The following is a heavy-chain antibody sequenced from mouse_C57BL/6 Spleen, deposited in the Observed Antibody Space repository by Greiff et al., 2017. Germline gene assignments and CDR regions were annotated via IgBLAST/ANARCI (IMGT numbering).Heavy chain of an antibody. V-gene: IGHV14-2*01. Sequence: VQLQQSGAELVKPGASVKLSCTASGFNIKDYYMHWVKQRTEQGLEWIGRIDPEDGETKYAPQFQGKATITADTSSHTAYLQLSSRTSEDTAVYYCASLYGNYLAWLAYWGQGTLVTVSA. D-gene: IGHD2-1*01. CDR3: ASLYGNYLAWLAY. CDR2: IDPEDGET. J-gene: IGHJ3*01. CDR1: GFNIKDYY.